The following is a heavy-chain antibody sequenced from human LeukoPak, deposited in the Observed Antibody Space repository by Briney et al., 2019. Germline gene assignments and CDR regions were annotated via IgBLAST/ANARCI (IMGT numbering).Heavy chain of an antibody. V-gene: IGHV3-30*02. Sequence: PGGSLRLSCAASGFTFSSYGMHWVRQAPGKGLEWVAFIRYDGSNKYYADSVKGRFTISRDNSKNTLYLQMNSLRAEGTAVYYCAKVTVVVVAATPSDYWGQGTLVTVSS. CDR2: IRYDGSNK. CDR3: AKVTVVVVAATPSDY. CDR1: GFTFSSYG. D-gene: IGHD2-15*01. J-gene: IGHJ4*02.